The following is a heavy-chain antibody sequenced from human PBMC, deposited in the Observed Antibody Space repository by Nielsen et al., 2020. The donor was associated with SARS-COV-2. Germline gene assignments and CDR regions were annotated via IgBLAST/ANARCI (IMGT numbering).Heavy chain of an antibody. Sequence: GGSLRLSCAASGFTFDDYAMHWVRQAPGKGLEWVSGISWNSGSIGYADSVKGRFTISRDNAKDSLYLQMNSLRAEDTALYYCAKALGDYGDDAFDIWGQGTMVTVSS. J-gene: IGHJ3*02. CDR1: GFTFDDYA. D-gene: IGHD3-10*01. V-gene: IGHV3-9*01. CDR3: AKALGDYGDDAFDI. CDR2: ISWNSGSI.